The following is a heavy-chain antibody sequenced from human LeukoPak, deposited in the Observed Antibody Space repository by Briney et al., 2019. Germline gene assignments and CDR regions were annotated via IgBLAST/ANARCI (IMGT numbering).Heavy chain of an antibody. Sequence: SGGSLRLSCAASGFTFSSHGMSWVRQTPGKGLEWVSTISSSGGNTYYADSVKGRFTISRDNSKNTLYLQMNSLRAEDTAVYYCAREVYYSDSSTYFLQYYLDYWGQGSLVTVSS. CDR3: AREVYYSDSSTYFLQYYLDY. V-gene: IGHV3-23*01. CDR2: ISSSGGNT. CDR1: GFTFSSHG. D-gene: IGHD3-22*01. J-gene: IGHJ4*02.